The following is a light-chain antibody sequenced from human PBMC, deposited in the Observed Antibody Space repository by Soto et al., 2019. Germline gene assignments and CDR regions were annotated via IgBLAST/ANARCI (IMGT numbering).Light chain of an antibody. CDR1: QSINSRS. CDR2: DAS. V-gene: IGKV3-20*01. J-gene: IGKJ2*01. Sequence: DIVLTQSPGTLSLSPGERDTLSCGASQSINSRSLAWYQQKPGQAPRLLIYDASSRATGIPDRFSASGSGTDFTLTISSLEPEDFAVYYCQQYVASPYTFGQGTKVDIK. CDR3: QQYVASPYT.